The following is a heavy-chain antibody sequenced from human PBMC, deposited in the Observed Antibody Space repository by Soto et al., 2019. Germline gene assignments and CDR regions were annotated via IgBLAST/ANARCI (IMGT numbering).Heavy chain of an antibody. V-gene: IGHV4-39*01. CDR2: SYYSGTT. CDR1: GASISVHSYY. Sequence: LSETLSLTCTVSGASISVHSYYWTWIRQPPGKGLEWIGSSYYSGTTYFNPSLKSRATISVDTSKNQFSLRLTSVTAADTAIYYCTRRYNWNDKYFDPWGPGALVTVSS. CDR3: TRRYNWNDKYFDP. J-gene: IGHJ5*02. D-gene: IGHD1-20*01.